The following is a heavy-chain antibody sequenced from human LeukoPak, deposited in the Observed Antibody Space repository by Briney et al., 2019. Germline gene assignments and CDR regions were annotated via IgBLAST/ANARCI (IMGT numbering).Heavy chain of an antibody. CDR2: IRYDGSNK. V-gene: IGHV3-30*02. CDR1: GFTFSTYG. CDR3: AKDLGGNYETGALY. J-gene: IGHJ4*02. D-gene: IGHD1-26*01. Sequence: PGGSLRLSCAASGFTFSTYGMHWVRQAPGKGLEWVAFIRYDGSNKYYADSVKGRFTISRDNSKNTLYLQMNSLRAEDTAVYHCAKDLGGNYETGALYWGQGTLVTVSS.